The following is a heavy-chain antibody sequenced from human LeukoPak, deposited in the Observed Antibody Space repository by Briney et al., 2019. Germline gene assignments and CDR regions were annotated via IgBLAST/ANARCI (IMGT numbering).Heavy chain of an antibody. CDR2: IYYSGST. Sequence: PSQTLSLTCAVSGGSISSVSYSWSWIRQPPGKGLEWIGYIYYSGSTNYNPSLKSRVTISVDTSKNQFSLKLSSVTAADTAVYYCARVKYGVRGVQLDYWGQGTLVTVSS. V-gene: IGHV4-30-4*07. D-gene: IGHD3-10*01. J-gene: IGHJ4*02. CDR1: GGSISSVSYS. CDR3: ARVKYGVRGVQLDY.